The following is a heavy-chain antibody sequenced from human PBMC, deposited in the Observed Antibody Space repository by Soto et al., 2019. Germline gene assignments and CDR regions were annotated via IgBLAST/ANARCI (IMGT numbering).Heavy chain of an antibody. Sequence: HVQLQESGPGLVKPSQTLSLNCTVSGGSISSCGYYWSWIRQNPGKGLEWIGYIYYSGTTNYNPYLKSRLTIAVETSKKPFSLTLNSMTAADTAGYCCASDESATEAFDLGGQGTMVTVSS. J-gene: IGHJ3*01. CDR1: GGSISSCGYY. D-gene: IGHD5-12*01. CDR2: IYYSGTT. CDR3: ASDESATEAFDL. V-gene: IGHV4-31*03.